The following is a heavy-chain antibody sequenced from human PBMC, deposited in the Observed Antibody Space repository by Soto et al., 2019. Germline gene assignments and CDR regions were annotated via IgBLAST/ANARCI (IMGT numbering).Heavy chain of an antibody. CDR3: TRYPSSGWWY. D-gene: IGHD6-19*01. CDR1: GFTFGDYA. Sequence: GGSLRLSCTASGFTFGDYAMSWVRQAPGKGLEWVGFIRSKAYGGTTEYAASVKGRFTISRDDSKSIAYLQMNSLKTEDTAVYYCTRYPSSGWWYWGQGTLVTVSS. CDR2: IRSKAYGGTT. J-gene: IGHJ4*02. V-gene: IGHV3-49*04.